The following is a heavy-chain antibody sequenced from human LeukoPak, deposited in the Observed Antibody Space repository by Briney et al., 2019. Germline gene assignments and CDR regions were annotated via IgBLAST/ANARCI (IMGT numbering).Heavy chain of an antibody. J-gene: IGHJ4*02. CDR3: TRKRLADLGDDTSFGGTPFDS. V-gene: IGHV3-48*03. CDR1: GFTFETYH. Sequence: GRSLRLSCVASGFTFETYHMNWVRQAPGKGLEWLSGITSGGSVIYYADSVKGRFTISRDDAMNSVFLQMSGLTVDDTAVYYCTRKRLADLGDDTSFGGTPFDSWGQGTLVIVSS. D-gene: IGHD3-16*01. CDR2: ITSGGSVI.